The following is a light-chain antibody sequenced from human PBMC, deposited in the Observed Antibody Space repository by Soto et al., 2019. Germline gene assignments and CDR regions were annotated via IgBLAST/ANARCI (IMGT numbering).Light chain of an antibody. CDR1: QSVSIN. Sequence: EIVMTQSPPTLSVSPGERVTLSCRASQSVSINLAWYQQSPGQAPRLLIYRASTRVTGIPARFSGSGSETDFTLTISSLQSEDSAVYYCQQYHQWPITFGQGTRLDIK. V-gene: IGKV3-15*01. CDR2: RAS. J-gene: IGKJ5*01. CDR3: QQYHQWPIT.